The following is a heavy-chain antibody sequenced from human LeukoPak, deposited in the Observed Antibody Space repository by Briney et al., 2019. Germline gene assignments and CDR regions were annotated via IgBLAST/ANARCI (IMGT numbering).Heavy chain of an antibody. J-gene: IGHJ4*02. CDR3: ARTVRYFVDY. CDR1: GYTFTSYY. CDR2: ISAYNGNT. Sequence: ASVKVSCKASGYTFTSYYMHWVRQAPGQGLEWMGWISAYNGNTNYAQKLQGRVTMTTDTSTSTAYMELRSLRSDDTAVYYCARTVRYFVDYWGQRTLVTVSP. V-gene: IGHV1-18*04. D-gene: IGHD3-9*01.